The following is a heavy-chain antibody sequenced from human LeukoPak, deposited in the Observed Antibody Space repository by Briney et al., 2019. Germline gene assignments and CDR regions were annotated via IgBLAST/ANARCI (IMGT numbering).Heavy chain of an antibody. Sequence: MASETLSLTCAVYGGSFSGYYWSWIRQPPGKGLEWIGEINHSGSTNYNPSLKSRVTISVDTSKNQFSLKLSSVTAADTAVYYCARGRYYCSSTSCYSHWFDPWGQGTLVTVSS. CDR1: GGSFSGYY. D-gene: IGHD2-2*01. CDR3: ARGRYYCSSTSCYSHWFDP. V-gene: IGHV4-34*01. CDR2: INHSGST. J-gene: IGHJ5*02.